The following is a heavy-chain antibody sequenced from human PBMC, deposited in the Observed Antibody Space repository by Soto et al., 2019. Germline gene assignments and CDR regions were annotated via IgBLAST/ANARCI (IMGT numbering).Heavy chain of an antibody. Sequence: QLQLQESGPGLVKPSETLSLTCTVSGGSISSSSYYWGWIRQPPGKGLEWIGSIYYSGSTYYNPSLKSRVTISVDMSKNQFSLKLSSVTAADTAVYYCARHGYCSGGSCQWGYYYYMDVWGKGPTVTVSS. CDR1: GGSISSSSYY. V-gene: IGHV4-39*01. CDR2: IYYSGST. D-gene: IGHD2-15*01. J-gene: IGHJ6*03. CDR3: ARHGYCSGGSCQWGYYYYMDV.